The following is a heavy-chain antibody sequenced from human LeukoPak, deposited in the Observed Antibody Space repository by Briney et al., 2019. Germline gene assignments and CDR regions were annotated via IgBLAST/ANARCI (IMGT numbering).Heavy chain of an antibody. CDR3: ARAVAGKKYFQH. CDR2: INHSGST. Sequence: PSETLSLTCAVCGGSFSGYYWSWIRQPPGKGLEWIGEINHSGSTNYNPSLKSRVTISVDTSKNQFSLKLSSVTAADTAVYYCARAVAGKKYFQHWGQGTLVTVSS. V-gene: IGHV4-34*01. J-gene: IGHJ1*01. D-gene: IGHD6-19*01. CDR1: GGSFSGYY.